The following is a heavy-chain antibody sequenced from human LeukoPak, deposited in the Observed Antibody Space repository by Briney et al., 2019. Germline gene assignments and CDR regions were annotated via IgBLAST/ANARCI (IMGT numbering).Heavy chain of an antibody. D-gene: IGHD3-22*01. V-gene: IGHV3-23*01. Sequence: GGSLRLSCAASGFTFSSFAMSWVRQAPGKGLAWVSAISGSGGTTFYADSVKGRFTISRDNSKNTLPLQMNSLRAEDTAVYYCARGGSGYPVDYWGQGTLVTVSS. CDR3: ARGGSGYPVDY. CDR2: ISGSGGTT. CDR1: GFTFSSFA. J-gene: IGHJ4*02.